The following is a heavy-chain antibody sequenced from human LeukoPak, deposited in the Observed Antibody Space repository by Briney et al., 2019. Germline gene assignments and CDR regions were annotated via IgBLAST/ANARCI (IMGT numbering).Heavy chain of an antibody. V-gene: IGHV4-30-4*01. CDR3: ARGQYGSGIAY. CDR2: ISSSGRT. CDR1: GGSISSGDYY. D-gene: IGHD3-10*01. Sequence: SQTLSLTCTVSGGSISSGDYYWSWIRQPPGKGLEWIGYISSSGRTYYKPSLKSRFTVSMYTSKNQFSLEVSSVTAVDTAVFYCARGQYGSGIAYWGQGTLVTVSS. J-gene: IGHJ4*02.